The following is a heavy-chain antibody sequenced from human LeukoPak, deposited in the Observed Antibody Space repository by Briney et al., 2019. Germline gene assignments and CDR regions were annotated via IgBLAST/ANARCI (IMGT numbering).Heavy chain of an antibody. Sequence: GGSLRLSCAASGFTFSSCWMSWVRQAPGKGLEWLATINQDGSEKNYVDSVKGRFIISRDNAKNSLSLQMNTLRADDTAVYYCARDGTDYFGSGGFEDYWGQWTLVTVSS. V-gene: IGHV3-7*03. CDR1: GFTFSSCW. D-gene: IGHD3-10*01. CDR2: INQDGSEK. CDR3: ARDGTDYFGSGGFEDY. J-gene: IGHJ4*02.